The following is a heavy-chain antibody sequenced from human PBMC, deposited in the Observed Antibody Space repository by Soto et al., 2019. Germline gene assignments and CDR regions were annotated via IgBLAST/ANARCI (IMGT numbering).Heavy chain of an antibody. V-gene: IGHV4-39*01. CDR3: ARQRTTVVAQAYFDH. J-gene: IGHJ4*02. Sequence: SETLSLTCIVSGESISSSSYYWGWIRQPPGKGLEWIGSIYYSGRTYYNPSFKSRVTISIDTSKNQFSPKLSSVTATDTAVYYCARQRTTVVAQAYFDHWGQGALVTVSS. D-gene: IGHD2-15*01. CDR2: IYYSGRT. CDR1: GESISSSSYY.